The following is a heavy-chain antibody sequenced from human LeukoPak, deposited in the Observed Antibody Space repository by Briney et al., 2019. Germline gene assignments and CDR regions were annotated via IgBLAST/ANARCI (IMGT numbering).Heavy chain of an antibody. CDR2: ISSFISTI. V-gene: IGHV3-48*03. CDR1: GFTFSSYE. CDR3: ARGPNYKGYFDY. Sequence: PGGSLRLSCAASGFTFSSYEMNWVRQAPGKGLEWVSYISSFISTIYYADSVMGRFTISTDNAKNSLYLQMTRLRAEDKAVCYCARGPNYKGYFDYWGQGTLVTVSS. J-gene: IGHJ4*02. D-gene: IGHD3-10*01.